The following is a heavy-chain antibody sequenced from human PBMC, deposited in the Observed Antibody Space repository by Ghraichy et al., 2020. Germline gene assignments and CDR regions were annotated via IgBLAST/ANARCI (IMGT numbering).Heavy chain of an antibody. CDR2: IYYSGST. D-gene: IGHD6-13*01. CDR1: GGSISSSSYY. V-gene: IGHV4-39*01. CDR3: ARHIAAAVPWFDP. Sequence: SETLSLTCTVSGGSISSSSYYWGWIRQPPGKGLEWIGSIYYSGSTYYNPSLKSRVTISVDTSKNQFSLKLSSVTAADTAVYYCARHIAAAVPWFDPWGQGTLVTVSS. J-gene: IGHJ5*02.